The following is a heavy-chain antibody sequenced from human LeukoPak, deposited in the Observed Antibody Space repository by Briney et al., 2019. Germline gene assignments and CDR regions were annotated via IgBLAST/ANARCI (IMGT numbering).Heavy chain of an antibody. J-gene: IGHJ3*02. CDR2: ISGSGGST. Sequence: GGSLRLSCAASGFTFSSYAMSWVRQAPGKGLEWVSAISGSGGSTYYADSVKGRFTISRDNSKNTLYLQMNSLRAEDTAVYYCAKDLSRGLVHGDAFDIWGQGTMVTVSS. CDR1: GFTFSSYA. V-gene: IGHV3-23*01. CDR3: AKDLSRGLVHGDAFDI. D-gene: IGHD6-19*01.